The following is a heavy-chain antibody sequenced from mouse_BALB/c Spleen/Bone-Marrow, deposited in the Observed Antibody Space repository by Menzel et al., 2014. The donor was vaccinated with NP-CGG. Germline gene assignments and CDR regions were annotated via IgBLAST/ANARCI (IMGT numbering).Heavy chain of an antibody. D-gene: IGHD3-1*01. J-gene: IGHJ4*01. CDR2: IWRGGST. CDR3: AKNWGYGYAMDY. V-gene: IGHV2-5*01. Sequence: VQLQQSGPGLVQPSQSLSITCTVSGFSLTSYGVHWVRQSPGKGLEWLGVIWRGGSTDYNAAFMSRLSIAKDNSKSQVFFKMNSLQADDTAIYYCAKNWGYGYAMDYWGQGTSVTVSS. CDR1: GFSLTSYG.